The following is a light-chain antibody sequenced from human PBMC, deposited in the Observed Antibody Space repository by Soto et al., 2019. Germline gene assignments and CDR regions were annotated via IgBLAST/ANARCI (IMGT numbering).Light chain of an antibody. CDR2: GAS. Sequence: EIVLTQSPGTLSLSPGERATLSCRASQSFNSVYLAWYQQKPGQAPRLLIYGASSRATGIPDRFSGSGSGTDFTLTISSLQPEDFATYYCQQSYSTPTWTFGQGTKVDIK. V-gene: IGKV3-20*01. CDR1: QSFNSVY. CDR3: QQSYSTPTWT. J-gene: IGKJ1*01.